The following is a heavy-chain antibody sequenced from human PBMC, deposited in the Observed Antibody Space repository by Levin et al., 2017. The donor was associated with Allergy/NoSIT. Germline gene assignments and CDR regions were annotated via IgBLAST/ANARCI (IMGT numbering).Heavy chain of an antibody. CDR1: GFTFSDYY. CDR3: ARGPYYDSSGYYYYYGMDV. J-gene: IGHJ6*02. Sequence: PGGSLRLSCAASGFTFSDYYMSWIRQAPGKGLEWVSYISSSGSTIYYADSVKGRFTISRDNAKNSLYLQMNSLRAEDTAVYYCARGPYYDSSGYYYYYGMDVWGQGTTVTVSS. V-gene: IGHV3-11*01. D-gene: IGHD3-22*01. CDR2: ISSSGSTI.